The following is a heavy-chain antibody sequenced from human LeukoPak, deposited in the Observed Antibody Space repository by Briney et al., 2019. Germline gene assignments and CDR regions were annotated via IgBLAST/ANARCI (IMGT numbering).Heavy chain of an antibody. CDR1: GYTLTELS. J-gene: IGHJ6*04. D-gene: IGHD2-2*01. CDR3: ATDLSSRSTSLDV. CDR2: FDPEDGET. V-gene: IGHV1-24*01. Sequence: ASVKVSCKVSGYTLTELSVHWVRQAPGKGLEWMGGFDPEDGETIYAQKFQGRVTMTEDTSTDTAYMELSSLRSEDTAVYYCATDLSSRSTSLDVWGKGTTVTVSS.